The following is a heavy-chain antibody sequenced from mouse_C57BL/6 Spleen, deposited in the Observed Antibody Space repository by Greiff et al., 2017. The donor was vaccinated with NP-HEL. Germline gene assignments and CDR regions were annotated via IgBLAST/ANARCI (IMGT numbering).Heavy chain of an antibody. V-gene: IGHV7-3*01. J-gene: IGHJ2*01. Sequence: VQLKESGGGLVQPGGSLSLSCAASGFTFTDYYMSWVRQPPGKALEWLGFIRNKANGYTTEYSASVKGRFTISRDNSQSILYLQMNALRAEDSATYYCARRARGNYFDYWGQGTTLTVSS. CDR3: ARRARGNYFDY. CDR2: IRNKANGYTT. D-gene: IGHD3-1*01. CDR1: GFTFTDYY.